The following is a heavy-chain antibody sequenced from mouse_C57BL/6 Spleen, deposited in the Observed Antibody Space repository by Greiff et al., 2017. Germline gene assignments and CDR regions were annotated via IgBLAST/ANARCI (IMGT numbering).Heavy chain of an antibody. CDR1: GFNIKDYY. D-gene: IGHD2-1*01. J-gene: IGHJ3*01. Sequence: VQLQQSGAELMRPGASVKLSCTASGFNIKDYYMHWVKQRPEQGLEWIGRIDPEDGDTEYAPKFQGKATMTADTSSNTAYLQLSGLTSEDTAVYYCTTHGNLFAYWGQGTLVTVSA. CDR2: IDPEDGDT. CDR3: TTHGNLFAY. V-gene: IGHV14-1*01.